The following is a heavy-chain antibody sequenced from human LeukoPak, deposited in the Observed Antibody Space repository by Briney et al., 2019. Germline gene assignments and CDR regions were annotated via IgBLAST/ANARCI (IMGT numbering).Heavy chain of an antibody. CDR2: ISSSSSTI. Sequence: GGSLRLSCAASGFTFSSYSMNWVRQAPGKGLEWVSYISSSSSTIYYADSVKGRFTISRDNAKNSLYLQMNSLRDEDTAVYYCARESGDSSGYYHYYYYGMDVWGQGTTVTVSS. CDR3: ARESGDSSGYYHYYYYGMDV. D-gene: IGHD3-22*01. J-gene: IGHJ6*02. CDR1: GFTFSSYS. V-gene: IGHV3-48*02.